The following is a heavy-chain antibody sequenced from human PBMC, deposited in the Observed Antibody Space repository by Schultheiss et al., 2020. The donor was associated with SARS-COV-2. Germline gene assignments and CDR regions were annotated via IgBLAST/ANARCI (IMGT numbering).Heavy chain of an antibody. V-gene: IGHV3-7*03. Sequence: GESLKISCAASGFTFSSYEMNWVRQAPGKGLEWVANIKQDGSEKYYVDSVKGRFTISRDNAKNSLYLQMNSLRAEDTAVYYCARDRYSSGYYPIDYWGQGTLVTVSS. CDR1: GFTFSSYE. J-gene: IGHJ4*02. CDR3: ARDRYSSGYYPIDY. D-gene: IGHD3-22*01. CDR2: IKQDGSEK.